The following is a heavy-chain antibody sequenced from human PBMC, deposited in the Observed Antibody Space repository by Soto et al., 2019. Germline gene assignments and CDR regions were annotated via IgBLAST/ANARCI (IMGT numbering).Heavy chain of an antibody. Sequence: SVTVSCKASGGTFSSYAISWVRQAPGQGLEWMGGIIPIFGTANYAQKFQGRVTITADESTSTAYMELSSLRSEDTAVYYCARDLGIVGDRPGYYYYGMDVWGQGTTVTVSS. CDR2: IIPIFGTA. CDR1: GGTFSSYA. CDR3: ARDLGIVGDRPGYYYYGMDV. V-gene: IGHV1-69*13. D-gene: IGHD1-26*01. J-gene: IGHJ6*02.